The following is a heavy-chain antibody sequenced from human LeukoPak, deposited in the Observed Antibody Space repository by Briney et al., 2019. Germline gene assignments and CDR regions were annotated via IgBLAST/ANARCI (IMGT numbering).Heavy chain of an antibody. CDR2: ITPMFGTA. D-gene: IGHD3-9*01. CDR3: ARDSSEFRSLIFH. J-gene: IGHJ1*01. V-gene: IGHV1-69*13. Sequence: EASVNDSCKASGGTFSSYAINWVRQAPGQGLEWMGGITPMFGTAKYAQKFQGRVTITADESTSTAYMELSSLRSEDTAVYYCARDSSEFRSLIFHWGQGTLVTVSS. CDR1: GGTFSSYA.